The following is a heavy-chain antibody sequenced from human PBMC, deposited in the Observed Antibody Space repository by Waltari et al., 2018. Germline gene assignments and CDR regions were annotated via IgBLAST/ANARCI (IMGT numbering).Heavy chain of an antibody. V-gene: IGHV1-18*01. Sequence: QVQLVQSGPEVKKPGASVTVSCKASGYTFSSYGIHWLRQAPGLGLEWMGWTGPKSGNPNRAPDFQGRLTLTTDTSTTTAYLELTGLISDDTAVDFCARDQIETDHGDYVVFYYFFMDVWGKGTTVTVS. CDR2: TGPKSGNP. J-gene: IGHJ6*03. D-gene: IGHD4-17*01. CDR1: GYTFSSYG. CDR3: ARDQIETDHGDYVVFYYFFMDV.